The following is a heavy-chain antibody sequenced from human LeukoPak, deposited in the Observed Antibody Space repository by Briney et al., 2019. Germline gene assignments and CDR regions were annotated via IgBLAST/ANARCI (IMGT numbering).Heavy chain of an antibody. CDR2: NSGSGGRT. CDR1: GFTFSSYA. V-gene: IGHV3-23*01. J-gene: IGHJ5*02. D-gene: IGHD4-11*01. CDR3: AKDIRDYSNYGWFDP. Sequence: GGSLRLSCAASGFTFSSYAMSWVRQAPGKGLEWVSANSGSGGRTYYAYSVKGRFTISRDNSKNTLYLQMNSLRAEDTAVYYCAKDIRDYSNYGWFDPWGQGTLVTVSS.